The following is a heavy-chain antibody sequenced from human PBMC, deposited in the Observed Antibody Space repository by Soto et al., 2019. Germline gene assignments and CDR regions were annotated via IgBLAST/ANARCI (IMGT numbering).Heavy chain of an antibody. CDR1: GGSISSGGYY. CDR2: IYYSANT. Sequence: QVQLQESGPGLVKPSQTLSLTCSVSGGSISSGGYYWSWIRQPPGKGLEWIGYIYYSANTHYNPSLKARVSNSADTSKNQFSLNLSSVTAADTAVYYCARSGGNSYYYGMDVWGQGTTVTVSS. J-gene: IGHJ6*02. D-gene: IGHD3-10*01. CDR3: ARSGGNSYYYGMDV. V-gene: IGHV4-31*02.